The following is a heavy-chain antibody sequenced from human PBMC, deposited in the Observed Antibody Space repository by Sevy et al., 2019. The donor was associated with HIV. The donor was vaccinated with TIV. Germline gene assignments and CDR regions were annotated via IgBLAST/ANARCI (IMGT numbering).Heavy chain of an antibody. Sequence: ASVKVSCMASGGSLSNYGMNWVRQAPGQGLEWMGGIIPRPGIANYAQKVQDRVTITADESTSTVYMEVRGLRFEDTXXXXXXXXXXXXXXXYFFDSWXQGTLVTVXS. CDR2: IIPRPGIA. D-gene: IGHD2-21*01. J-gene: IGHJ4*02. CDR3: XXXXXXXXXXYFFDS. V-gene: IGHV1-69*10. CDR1: GGSLSNYG.